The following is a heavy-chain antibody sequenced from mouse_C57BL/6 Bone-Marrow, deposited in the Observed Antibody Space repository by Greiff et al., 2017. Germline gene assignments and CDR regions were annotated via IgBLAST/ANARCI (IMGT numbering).Heavy chain of an antibody. J-gene: IGHJ3*01. D-gene: IGHD1-1*01. V-gene: IGHV5-6*01. CDR3: ARDTGSSYLAD. CDR1: GFTFTSYG. CDR2: ISSGGSYT. Sequence: EVKLMESGGDLVKPGGSLKLSCAASGFTFTSYGLSCVRQTPAQRLEWVATISSGGSYTYYPDSVQGRVTISRDNAKNTLYLQMSSLKSEDTAMYYCARDTGSSYLADWGQGTLVTVSA.